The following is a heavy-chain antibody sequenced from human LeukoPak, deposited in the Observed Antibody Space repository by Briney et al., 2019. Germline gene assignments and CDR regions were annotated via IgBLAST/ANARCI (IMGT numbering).Heavy chain of an antibody. J-gene: IGHJ4*02. V-gene: IGHV3-23*01. Sequence: GGSLRLSCAASGFTFSSYSMNWVRQVPGKGLEWVSAISGSGGSTYYADSVKGRFTISRDNSKTTLYLQMNSLTSEDTAVYYCAAELYGGIFGHCCSFAYWGQGTLVTVSS. CDR2: ISGSGGST. CDR1: GFTFSSYS. CDR3: AAELYGGIFGHCCSFAY. D-gene: IGHD3/OR15-3a*01.